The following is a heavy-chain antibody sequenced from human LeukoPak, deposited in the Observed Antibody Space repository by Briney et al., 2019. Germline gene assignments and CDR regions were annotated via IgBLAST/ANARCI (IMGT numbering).Heavy chain of an antibody. D-gene: IGHD1-26*01. V-gene: IGHV3-23*01. Sequence: GALRLSCAASGFTFSSYAMNWVRQAPGKGLEWVSAISGSGGSTYYADSVKGRFTISRDNSKNTLYLQMNSLRAEDTAVYYCARDPSGSYHPFGYFDYWGQGTLVTVSS. CDR2: ISGSGGST. CDR1: GFTFSSYA. J-gene: IGHJ4*02. CDR3: ARDPSGSYHPFGYFDY.